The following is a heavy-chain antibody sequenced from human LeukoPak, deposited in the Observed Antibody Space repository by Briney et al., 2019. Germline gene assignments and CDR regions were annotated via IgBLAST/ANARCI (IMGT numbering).Heavy chain of an antibody. J-gene: IGHJ4*02. CDR2: IYPGDSDT. CDR3: ARHLLGELSSVDY. Sequence: GASLQISCQGSGSSFTSYWIGWVRPMPGKGLEWMGIIYPGDSDTRYSPSFQGQVTISADKSISTAYLQWSSLKASDTAMYYCARHLLGELSSVDYWGQGTLVTVSS. D-gene: IGHD3-16*02. CDR1: GSSFTSYW. V-gene: IGHV5-51*01.